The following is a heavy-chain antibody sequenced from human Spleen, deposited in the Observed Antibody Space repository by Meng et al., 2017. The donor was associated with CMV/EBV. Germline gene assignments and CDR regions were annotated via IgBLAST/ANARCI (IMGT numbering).Heavy chain of an antibody. V-gene: IGHV1-18*01. J-gene: IGHJ4*02. CDR2: ISAYNGNT. Sequence: ASVKVSCKASGYTFTSYGISWVRQAPGQGLEWMGWISAYNGNTNYAQKLQGRVTMTTDTSTGTAYMELRSLRSDDTAVYYCARDMRGVVVISAFDYWGQGTLVTVSS. CDR1: GYTFTSYG. D-gene: IGHD3-22*01. CDR3: ARDMRGVVVISAFDY.